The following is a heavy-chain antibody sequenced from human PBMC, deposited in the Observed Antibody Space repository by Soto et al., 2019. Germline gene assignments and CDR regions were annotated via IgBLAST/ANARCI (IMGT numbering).Heavy chain of an antibody. CDR1: GGSISSGGYY. D-gene: IGHD3-22*01. Sequence: SETLSLTCTVSGGSISSGGYYWSWIRQHPGKGLEWIGYIYYSGSTYYNPSLKSRVTISVDTPKNQFSLKLSSVTAADTAVYYCARGYYDSSGYSLYYYGMDVWGQGTTVTVSS. V-gene: IGHV4-31*03. J-gene: IGHJ6*02. CDR3: ARGYYDSSGYSLYYYGMDV. CDR2: IYYSGST.